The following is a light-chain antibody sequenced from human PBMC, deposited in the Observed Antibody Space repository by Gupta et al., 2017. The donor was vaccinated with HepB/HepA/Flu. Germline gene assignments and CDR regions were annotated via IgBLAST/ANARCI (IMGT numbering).Light chain of an antibody. J-gene: IGLJ2*01. CDR1: SSDVGGYDY. CDR3: SSYAGNNNLI. CDR2: EVN. V-gene: IGLV2-8*01. Sequence: QSALTQPPSASGSPGQSVTISCTGTSSDVGGYDYVSWYQQHPGKAPKLIIHEVNRRPSGVPDRFSGSKSGNTAFLTVSGLQTEDEAYYYCSSYAGNNNLIFGGGTRLTVL.